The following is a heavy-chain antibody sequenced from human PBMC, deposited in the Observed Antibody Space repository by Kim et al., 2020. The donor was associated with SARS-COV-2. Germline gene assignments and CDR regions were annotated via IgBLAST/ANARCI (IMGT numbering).Heavy chain of an antibody. V-gene: IGHV3-30*04. CDR1: GFTFSTSA. Sequence: GGSLRLSCAASGFTFSTSAMHWVRQAPGKGLEWVAVISYDAKNKYYADSVKGRFTISRDNSKNTLYLQMNSLRVEDTAVYYCARDANWRYYLDHWGQGTL. CDR2: ISYDAKNK. D-gene: IGHD1-20*01. CDR3: ARDANWRYYLDH. J-gene: IGHJ4*02.